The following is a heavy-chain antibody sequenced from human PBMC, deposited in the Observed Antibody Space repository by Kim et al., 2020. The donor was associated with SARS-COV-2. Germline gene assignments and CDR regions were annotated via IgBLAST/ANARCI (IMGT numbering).Heavy chain of an antibody. V-gene: IGHV1-18*01. CDR1: GYTFTSYG. J-gene: IGHJ6*02. D-gene: IGHD3-10*01. CDR3: AGGGSGSYGTINYYYYGMDV. CDR2: ISAYNGNT. Sequence: ASVKVSCKASGYTFTSYGISWVRQAPGQGLEWMGWISAYNGNTNYAQKPQGRVTMTTDPSTSTAYMELRSLSSDDTGVFYCAGGGSGSYGTINYYYYGMDVWGQGTTVTVSS.